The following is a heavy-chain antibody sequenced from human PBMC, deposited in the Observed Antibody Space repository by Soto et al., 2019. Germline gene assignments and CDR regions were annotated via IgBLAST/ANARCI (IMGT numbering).Heavy chain of an antibody. V-gene: IGHV3-23*01. D-gene: IGHD5-18*01. Sequence: PGGSLRLSCAASGFTFSNYAMSWVRQAPGKGLEWVSYISNTGGRTNYADSVKGRFSISRDNSKNTLYLQMNSLRAEDTAIYYCAKSGYTPNNWFDPWGQGTMVTVYS. CDR3: AKSGYTPNNWFDP. J-gene: IGHJ5*02. CDR2: ISNTGGRT. CDR1: GFTFSNYA.